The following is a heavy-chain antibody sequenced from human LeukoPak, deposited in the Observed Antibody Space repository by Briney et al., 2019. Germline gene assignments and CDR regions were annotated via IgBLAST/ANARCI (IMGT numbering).Heavy chain of an antibody. J-gene: IGHJ5*02. D-gene: IGHD1-26*01. V-gene: IGHV4-59*01. CDR2: IYYSGST. Sequence: SQSLCLTCTVSGGAISSYYWSWVRRPPGKGLEWVGYIYYSGSTNYNPSLTRLVTISVDTSKNQFSLKLSSVTAADTAVYNCAREYSGSTGWFDPCGQRTLFTVSP. CDR1: GGAISSYY. CDR3: AREYSGSTGWFDP.